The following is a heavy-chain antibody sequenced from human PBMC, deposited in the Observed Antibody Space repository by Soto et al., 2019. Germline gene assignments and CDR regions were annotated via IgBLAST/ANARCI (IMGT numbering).Heavy chain of an antibody. D-gene: IGHD6-13*01. CDR2: IYWNDDK. J-gene: IGHJ4*02. CDR3: AQRQIAAEFDY. Sequence: SGPPLPHPPQTLTLTCTFSGFSLSTSAAGVGWIRQPPGKVLEWLALIYWNDDKRYSPSLKSRLTITKDTSKNQVVLTMTNMDPVDTATYYCAQRQIAAEFDYWGQGTRVTVS. V-gene: IGHV2-5*01. CDR1: GFSLSTSAAG.